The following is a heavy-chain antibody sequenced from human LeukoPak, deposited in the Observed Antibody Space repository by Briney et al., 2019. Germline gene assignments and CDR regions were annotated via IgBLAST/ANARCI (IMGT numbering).Heavy chain of an antibody. CDR1: GGSFSGYY. CDR2: IYHSGST. V-gene: IGHV4-30-2*01. CDR3: ARGPLRGYCYFDY. Sequence: SETLSLTCTVSGGSFSGYYWSWIRQPPGKGLEWIGYIYHSGSTYYNPSLKSRVTISVDRSKNQFSLKLSSVTAADTAVYYCARGPLRGYCYFDYWGQGTLVTVSS. D-gene: IGHD2-15*01. J-gene: IGHJ4*02.